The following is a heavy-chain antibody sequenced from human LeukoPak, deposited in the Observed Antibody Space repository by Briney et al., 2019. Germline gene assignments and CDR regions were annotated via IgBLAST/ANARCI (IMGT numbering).Heavy chain of an antibody. CDR3: ARVPRDYGDYGYFDY. V-gene: IGHV3-64*01. Sequence: PGGSLRLSCAASGFTFDDYAMHWVRQAPGKGLEYVSAISSNGGSTYYANSVKGRFTISRDNSKNTLYLQMGSLRAEDMAVYYCARVPRDYGDYGYFDYWGQGTLVTVSS. CDR1: GFTFDDYA. CDR2: ISSNGGST. D-gene: IGHD4-17*01. J-gene: IGHJ4*02.